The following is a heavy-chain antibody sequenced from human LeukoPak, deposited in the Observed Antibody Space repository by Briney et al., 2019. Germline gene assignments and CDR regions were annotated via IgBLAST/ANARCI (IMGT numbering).Heavy chain of an antibody. D-gene: IGHD6-6*01. J-gene: IGHJ4*02. V-gene: IGHV3-30-3*01. CDR2: ISYDGSNK. CDR1: GFTFSSYA. CDR3: ARGTRVYSSSSEPFDY. Sequence: PGGSLRLSCAASGFTFSSYAMHWVRQAPGKGLEWVAVISYDGSNKYYADSVKGRFTISRDNSKNTLYLQMNSLRAEDTAVYYCARGTRVYSSSSEPFDYWGQGTLVTVSS.